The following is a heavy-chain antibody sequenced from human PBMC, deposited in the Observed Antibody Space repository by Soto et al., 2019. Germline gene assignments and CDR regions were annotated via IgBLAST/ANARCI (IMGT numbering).Heavy chain of an antibody. V-gene: IGHV3-30-3*01. CDR3: AYLPAVTTDLVFDY. CDR2: ISYDGSNK. J-gene: IGHJ4*02. D-gene: IGHD4-17*01. Sequence: QVQLVESGGGVVQPGRSLRLSCAASGFTFSSYAMHWVRQAPGKGLEWVAVISYDGSNKYYADSVKGRFTISRDNSKNTLYLQLNSLRAEDTAVYYCAYLPAVTTDLVFDYWGQGTLVTVSS. CDR1: GFTFSSYA.